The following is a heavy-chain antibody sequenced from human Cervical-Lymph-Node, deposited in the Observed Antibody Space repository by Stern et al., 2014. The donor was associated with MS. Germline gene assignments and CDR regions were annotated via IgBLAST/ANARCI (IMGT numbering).Heavy chain of an antibody. D-gene: IGHD3-22*01. CDR2: IKSDGSST. CDR3: ARGGYFDTSGYDP. J-gene: IGHJ5*02. V-gene: IGHV3-74*02. CDR1: GFTFNSYW. Sequence: EVQLEESGGGLVQPGGSLRLSCAASGFTFNSYWMHWVRQAPGKGLIWVSRIKSDGSSTSYADSVKGRFSISRDNDKNTLYLQMNSLRAEDTAVYYCARGGYFDTSGYDPWGQGTLVTVSS.